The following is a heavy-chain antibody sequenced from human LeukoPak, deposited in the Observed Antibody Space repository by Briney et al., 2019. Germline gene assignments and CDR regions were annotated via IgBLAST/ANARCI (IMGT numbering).Heavy chain of an antibody. J-gene: IGHJ4*02. V-gene: IGHV3-48*01. CDR2: ISTSSSTI. CDR3: ARDQFGGMII. Sequence: GGSLRLSCAVSGFRDFTFSSYTMNWVRQAPGKGLEWVSYISTSSSTIYYADSVKGRFTISRDNAKNSLYLQMNSLRVEDTAVYYCARDQFGGMIIGGQGTLVTVSS. D-gene: IGHD3-22*01. CDR1: GFRDFTFSSYT.